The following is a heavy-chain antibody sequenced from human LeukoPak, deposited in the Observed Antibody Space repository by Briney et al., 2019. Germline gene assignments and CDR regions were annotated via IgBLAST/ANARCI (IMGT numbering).Heavy chain of an antibody. CDR3: ARDLGQYYDTSDNWFDP. D-gene: IGHD3-22*01. Sequence: GGSLRLSCVASGFTFSDYYMSWVRQAPGKGLVWVSRSNSDGSSTSYADSVKGRFTISRDNAKNTLNLQMNSLRAEDTAVYYCARDLGQYYDTSDNWFDPWGQGTLVTVSS. CDR2: SNSDGSST. J-gene: IGHJ5*02. V-gene: IGHV3-74*01. CDR1: GFTFSDYY.